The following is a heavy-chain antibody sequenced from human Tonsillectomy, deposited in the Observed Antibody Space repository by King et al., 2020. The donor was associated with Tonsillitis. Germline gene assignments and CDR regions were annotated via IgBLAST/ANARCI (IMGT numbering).Heavy chain of an antibody. CDR1: GLTLSAYW. Sequence: VQLVESGGGLVQPGGSLRLSCAASGLTLSAYWMHWVRHSPGKGLVWVSRINSDGTSINDADSVKGRFTISKDNAKNTLYLQMNSLRAEDTAVYYCVRGYYDGSDYFDACDVWGQGTKVTVSS. D-gene: IGHD3-22*01. V-gene: IGHV3-74*01. CDR3: VRGYYDGSDYFDACDV. J-gene: IGHJ3*01. CDR2: INSDGTSI.